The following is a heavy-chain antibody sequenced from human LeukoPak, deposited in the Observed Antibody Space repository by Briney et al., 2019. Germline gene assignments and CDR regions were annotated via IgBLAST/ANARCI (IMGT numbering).Heavy chain of an antibody. CDR3: ARGIAVAGTSGGNWFDL. D-gene: IGHD6-19*01. V-gene: IGHV1-2*02. CDR2: INPNSGGT. J-gene: IGHJ5*02. CDR1: GYTFTGYY. Sequence: ASVKVSCKASGYTFTGYYMHWVRQAPGQGLEWMGWINPNSGGTNYAQKFQGRVTMTRDTSISTAYMELSRLRSDDTAVYYCARGIAVAGTSGGNWFDLWGQGTLVTVSS.